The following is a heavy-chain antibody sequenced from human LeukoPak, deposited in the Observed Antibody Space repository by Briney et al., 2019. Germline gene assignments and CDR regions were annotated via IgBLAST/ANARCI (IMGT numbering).Heavy chain of an antibody. J-gene: IGHJ2*01. V-gene: IGHV4-59*08. Sequence: PSETLSLTCTDSGGSISSYYWSWIRQPPGKGLEWIGYIYYSGSTNYNPSLKSRVTISVDTSKNQFSLKLSSVTAADTAVYYCARLGSSYSARYFDLWGRGTLVTVSS. CDR1: GGSISSYY. D-gene: IGHD2-15*01. CDR2: IYYSGST. CDR3: ARLGSSYSARYFDL.